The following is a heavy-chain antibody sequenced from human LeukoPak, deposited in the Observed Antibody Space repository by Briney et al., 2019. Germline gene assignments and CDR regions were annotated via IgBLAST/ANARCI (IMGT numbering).Heavy chain of an antibody. D-gene: IGHD3-10*01. Sequence: RASVKVSCKASGGTVRRFGISWVRQAPGQGLEWMGGIIPIFGTTSYVQKFQGRVTINADESTSTAYMELRSLRSDDTAVYYCARDSITVRGATDYWGQGTLVTVSS. CDR2: IIPIFGTT. J-gene: IGHJ4*02. CDR3: ARDSITVRGATDY. CDR1: GGTVRRFG. V-gene: IGHV1-69*13.